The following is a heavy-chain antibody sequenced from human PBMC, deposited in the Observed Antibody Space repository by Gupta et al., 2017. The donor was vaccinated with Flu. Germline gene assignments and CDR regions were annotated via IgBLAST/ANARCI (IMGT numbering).Heavy chain of an antibody. CDR2: ISWNSGSI. Sequence: EVQLVESGGGLVQPGRSLRLSCAASGFTFDDYAMHWVRQAPGKGLEWVSGISWNSGSIGYADSVKGRFTISRDNAKNSLYLQMNSLGAEDTALYYCANMLSSLWFGELLRVENQPGNFDIWGQGTMVTVSS. J-gene: IGHJ3*02. V-gene: IGHV3-9*01. D-gene: IGHD3-10*01. CDR1: GFTFDDYA. CDR3: ANMLSSLWFGELLRVENQPGNFDI.